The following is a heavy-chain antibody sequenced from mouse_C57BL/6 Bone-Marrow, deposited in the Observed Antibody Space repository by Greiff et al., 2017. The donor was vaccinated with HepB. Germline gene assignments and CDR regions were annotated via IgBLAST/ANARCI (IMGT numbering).Heavy chain of an antibody. Sequence: EVHLVESGAELVRPGASVKLSCTASGFNIKDDYMHWVKQRPEQGLEWIGWIDPENGDTEYASKFQGKATITADTSSNTAYLQLSSLTSEDTAVYYCTVLGYYFDYWGQGTTLTVSS. CDR3: TVLGYYFDY. J-gene: IGHJ2*01. CDR1: GFNIKDDY. V-gene: IGHV14-4*01. D-gene: IGHD1-1*01. CDR2: IDPENGDT.